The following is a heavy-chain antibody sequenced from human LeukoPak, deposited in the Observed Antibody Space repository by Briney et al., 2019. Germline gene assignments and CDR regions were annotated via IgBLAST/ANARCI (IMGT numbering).Heavy chain of an antibody. CDR1: GGTFSSYA. J-gene: IGHJ4*02. Sequence: ASVKVSCKASGGTFSSYAISWVRQAPGQGLEWMEGIIPIFGTANYAQKFQGRVTITTDESTSTAYMELSSLRSEDTAVYYCASAIAAAGPLPIDYWGQGTLVTVSS. V-gene: IGHV1-69*05. CDR2: IIPIFGTA. CDR3: ASAIAAAGPLPIDY. D-gene: IGHD6-13*01.